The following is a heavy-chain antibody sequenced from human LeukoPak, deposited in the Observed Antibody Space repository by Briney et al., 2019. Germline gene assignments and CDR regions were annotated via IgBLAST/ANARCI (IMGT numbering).Heavy chain of an antibody. CDR1: GGSISSTSYY. J-gene: IGHJ4*02. Sequence: SETLSLTCTLSGGSISSTSYYWGWIRQPPGSGLEWIGSIYYSGSTYYNPSLKSRVTISVDTSKNQFQFSLQLSSVTAADAAVYYCARAVWSGELLSPHGEYYFDYWGQGSLVTVSS. CDR2: IYYSGST. D-gene: IGHD3-10*01. CDR3: ARAVWSGELLSPHGEYYFDY. V-gene: IGHV4-39*01.